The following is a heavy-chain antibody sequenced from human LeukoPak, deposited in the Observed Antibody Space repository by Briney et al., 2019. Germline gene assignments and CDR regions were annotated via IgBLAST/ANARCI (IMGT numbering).Heavy chain of an antibody. CDR1: GFTFSSYI. D-gene: IGHD5-18*01. V-gene: IGHV3-48*04. J-gene: IGHJ4*02. Sequence: GGSLRLSCAASGFTFSSYIMNWVRQAPGKGLEWVSYISSSSSTIYYADSVKGRFTLSRDNAKNSLYLQMNSLRAEDTAVYYCARNTAMARGPFDYWGQGTLVTVSS. CDR3: ARNTAMARGPFDY. CDR2: ISSSSSTI.